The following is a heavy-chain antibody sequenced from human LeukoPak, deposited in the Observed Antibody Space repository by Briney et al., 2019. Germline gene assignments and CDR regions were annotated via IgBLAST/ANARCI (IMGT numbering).Heavy chain of an antibody. CDR1: GFTFNSYS. J-gene: IGHJ4*02. V-gene: IGHV3-48*04. Sequence: GGSLRLSCAASGFTFNSYSMNWVRQAPGRGLEWLSYISSSIAIYYADSVKGRFTISRDNAKNSLYLQMNSLRAEDTAVYHCATDYYDSSGYYTGSYWGQGTLVTVSS. CDR3: ATDYYDSSGYYTGSY. CDR2: ISSSIAI. D-gene: IGHD3-22*01.